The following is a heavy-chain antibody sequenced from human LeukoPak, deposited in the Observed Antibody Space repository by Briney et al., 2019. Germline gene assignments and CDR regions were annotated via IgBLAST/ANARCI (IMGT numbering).Heavy chain of an antibody. D-gene: IGHD3-10*01. CDR3: ATGRWFGEFAGSAFED. CDR2: KKEEGSVN. CDR1: GYGFSNYW. Sequence: GGSRRLSCLGSGYGFSNYWMTWLRQAPGKGLEWVANKKEEGSVNYYADSVKGRFTISRDNAKNSVYLQMNSLRVEDTALYYCATGRWFGEFAGSAFEDWGQGTLVTVSS. V-gene: IGHV3-7*01. J-gene: IGHJ4*02.